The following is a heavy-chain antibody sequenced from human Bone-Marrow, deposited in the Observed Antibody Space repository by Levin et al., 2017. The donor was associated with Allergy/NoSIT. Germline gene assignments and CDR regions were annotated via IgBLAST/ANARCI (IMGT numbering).Heavy chain of an antibody. D-gene: IGHD3-10*01. CDR3: TTEYFGSGSYRPFDP. Sequence: GESLKISCVASGFTLTKAWMSWVRQAPGKGLEWVGRVKSKTDGGTTSHAAPVQGRFIISRDDSNNTLFLQMNSLKTEDTAVYYCTTEYFGSGSYRPFDPWGQGTLVTVSS. V-gene: IGHV3-15*01. CDR1: GFTLTKAW. J-gene: IGHJ5*02. CDR2: VKSKTDGGTT.